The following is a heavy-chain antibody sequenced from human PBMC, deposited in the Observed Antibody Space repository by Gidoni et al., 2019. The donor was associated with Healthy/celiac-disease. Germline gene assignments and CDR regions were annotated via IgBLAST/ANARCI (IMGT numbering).Heavy chain of an antibody. CDR2: IYYSGST. Sequence: SISSGGYYWSWIRQHPGKGLEWIGYIYYSGSTYYNPSLKSRVTISVDTSKNQFSLKLSSVTAADTAVYYCARGGGWFGESHGMDVWGQGTTVTVSS. CDR1: SISSGGYY. D-gene: IGHD3-10*01. V-gene: IGHV4-31*02. CDR3: ARGGGWFGESHGMDV. J-gene: IGHJ6*02.